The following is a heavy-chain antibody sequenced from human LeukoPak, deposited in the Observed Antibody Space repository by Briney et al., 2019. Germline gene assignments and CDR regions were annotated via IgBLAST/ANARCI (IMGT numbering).Heavy chain of an antibody. CDR2: IKQDGSEK. J-gene: IGHJ4*02. Sequence: PGGSLRLSCAASGFTFSSYWMSWVRQAPGKGLEWVANIKQDGSEKYYVDSVKGRFTISRDNAKNSLYLQMNSLRAEDTAVYYCAKDFGFYYYDSREDYWGQGTLVTVSS. D-gene: IGHD3-22*01. CDR1: GFTFSSYW. V-gene: IGHV3-7*03. CDR3: AKDFGFYYYDSREDY.